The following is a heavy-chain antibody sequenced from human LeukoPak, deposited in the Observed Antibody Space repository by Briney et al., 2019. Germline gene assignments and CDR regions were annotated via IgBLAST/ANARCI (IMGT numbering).Heavy chain of an antibody. CDR3: ARDRTGEFDY. D-gene: IGHD7-27*01. V-gene: IGHV4-59*01. CDR2: IYYSGST. CDR1: GGSISSYY. J-gene: IGHJ4*02. Sequence: SETLSLTCTVSGGSISSYYWSWIRQPPGKGLEWIGYIYYSGSTNYNPSLKSRVTISVDTSKNQFSLKLSSVTAADTAVYYCARDRTGEFDYWGQGTLVTVSS.